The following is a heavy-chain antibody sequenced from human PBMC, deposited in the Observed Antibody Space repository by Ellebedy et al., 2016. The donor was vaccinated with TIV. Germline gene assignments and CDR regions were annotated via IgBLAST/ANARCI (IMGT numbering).Heavy chain of an antibody. CDR3: AREDCSSTSCYFDP. CDR1: GDTSTGYY. V-gene: IGHV1-2*02. D-gene: IGHD2-2*01. Sequence: AASVKVSCKASGDTSTGYYMHWVRQAPGQGLEWMGWINPNSGGTNYAQKFQGRVTMTRDTSISTAYMELSRLRSDDTAVYYCAREDCSSTSCYFDPWGQGTLVTVSS. CDR2: INPNSGGT. J-gene: IGHJ5*02.